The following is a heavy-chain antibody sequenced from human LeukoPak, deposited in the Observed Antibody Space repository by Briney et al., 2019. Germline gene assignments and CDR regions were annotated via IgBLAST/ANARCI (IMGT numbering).Heavy chain of an antibody. CDR1: GFTFTNAW. CDR3: STLTSRGLSDS. V-gene: IGHV3-15*07. J-gene: IGHJ4*02. D-gene: IGHD1-20*01. CDR2: IKSKADGETI. Sequence: GGSLRLSCAASGFTFTNAWMNWVRQAPGKGLEWVGRIKSKADGETIDYTAPVKGRFTFSRDDSKNMLYLQMNSLKSEDTAVYYCSTLTSRGLSDSWGQGTLVTVSS.